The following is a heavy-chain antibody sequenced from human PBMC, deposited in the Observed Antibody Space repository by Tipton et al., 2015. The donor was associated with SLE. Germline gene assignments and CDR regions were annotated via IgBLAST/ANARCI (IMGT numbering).Heavy chain of an antibody. Sequence: TLSLTCAVYGGSFRGYSWGWVRQAPGKGLEWIGEISHTGSPNYNPSLKSRVTISIDTSKNHFSLTLNSVIAADTAVYFCASGGGIGWYFDNWGQGTLVTVSS. CDR1: GGSFRGYS. CDR2: ISHTGSP. V-gene: IGHV4-34*01. D-gene: IGHD3-16*01. CDR3: ASGGGIGWYFDN. J-gene: IGHJ4*02.